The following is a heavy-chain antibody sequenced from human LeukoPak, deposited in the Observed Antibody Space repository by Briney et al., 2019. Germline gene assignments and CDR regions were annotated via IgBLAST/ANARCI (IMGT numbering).Heavy chain of an antibody. CDR2: VSAYNGNT. D-gene: IGHD5-18*01. V-gene: IGHV1-18*01. CDR3: ARPLRGYSYGLYYFDY. J-gene: IGHJ4*02. CDR1: GYTFTSYG. Sequence: ASVKVSCKASGYTFTSYGISWVRQAPGQGLEWMGWVSAYNGNTNYAQKLQGRVTMATDTSTSTAYMELRSLRSDDTAVYYCARPLRGYSYGLYYFDYWGQGTLVTVSS.